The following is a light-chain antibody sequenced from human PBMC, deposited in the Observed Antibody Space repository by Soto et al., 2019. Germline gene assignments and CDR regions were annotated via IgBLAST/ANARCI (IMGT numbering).Light chain of an antibody. V-gene: IGKV3D-15*01. CDR1: HSVSNN. CDR2: WAS. Sequence: IVVTQSPATLSVSPVSRATLSFRSSHSVSNNLAWYQQKPGQPPKLLISWASSRASGIPDRFSGSGSGTDFTLTITSVEAEDVAVYYCQQYYTTPLTFGGGTKVDIK. CDR3: QQYYTTPLT. J-gene: IGKJ4*01.